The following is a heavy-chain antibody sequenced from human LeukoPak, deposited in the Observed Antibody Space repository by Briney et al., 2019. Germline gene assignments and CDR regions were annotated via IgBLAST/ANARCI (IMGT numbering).Heavy chain of an antibody. V-gene: IGHV3-9*01. CDR1: GFTFDDYA. Sequence: PGGSLRLSCAASGFTFDDYAMHWVRQAPGKGLEWVSGISWNSGSIGYADSVKGRFTISRDNAKNSLYLQMNSLRAEDTALYYCAKDIGIDSLCSGGSCFRDYYYGMDVWGQGTTVTVSS. D-gene: IGHD2-15*01. CDR3: AKDIGIDSLCSGGSCFRDYYYGMDV. CDR2: ISWNSGSI. J-gene: IGHJ6*02.